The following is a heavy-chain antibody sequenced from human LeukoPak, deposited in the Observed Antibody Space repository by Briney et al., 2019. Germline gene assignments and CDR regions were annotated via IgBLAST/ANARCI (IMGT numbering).Heavy chain of an antibody. J-gene: IGHJ4*02. CDR3: SGQYCTNTVCYYYFDY. D-gene: IGHD2-2*01. V-gene: IGHV1-2*02. CDR2: INPNSGGT. CDR1: GYTFTGYY. Sequence: GASVKVSCKASGYTFTGYYMHWVRQAPGQGLEWMGWINPNSGGTNYAQKFQGRVTMTSDTSISTAYMELSRLRSDDTAVYYCSGQYCTNTVCYYYFDYWGQGTLVTVSS.